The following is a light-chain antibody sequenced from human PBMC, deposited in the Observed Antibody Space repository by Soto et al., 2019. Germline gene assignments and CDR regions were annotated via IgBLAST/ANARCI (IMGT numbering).Light chain of an antibody. Sequence: EIVLTQSPGTLSLSPWERATLSCRASQSIRSNYLAWYQQKPGQAPRFLIYGAFSRATGIPDRFSGSGSGTNFTLPISRLEPEDFAVDYCQQYGSSPVTFGQGTKVDIK. CDR3: QQYGSSPVT. CDR1: QSIRSNY. CDR2: GAF. V-gene: IGKV3-20*01. J-gene: IGKJ1*01.